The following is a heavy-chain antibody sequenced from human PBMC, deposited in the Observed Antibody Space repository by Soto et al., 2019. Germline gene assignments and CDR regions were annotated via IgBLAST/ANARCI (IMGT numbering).Heavy chain of an antibody. V-gene: IGHV1-69*04. CDR2: IIPILGIA. Sequence: RRWLYHSHEQGLEWMGRIIPILGIANYAQKFQGRVTITADKSASLAYMELSSVRSEDTAVYFCASDPNSANGYDSRWLDPWGPGPLVTAS. J-gene: IGHJ5*02. D-gene: IGHD5-12*01. CDR3: ASDPNSANGYDSRWLDP.